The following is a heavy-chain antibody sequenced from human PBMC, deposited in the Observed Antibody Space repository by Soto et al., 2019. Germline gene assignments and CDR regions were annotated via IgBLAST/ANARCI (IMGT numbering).Heavy chain of an antibody. D-gene: IGHD6-13*01. Sequence: PGESLKISCKGSGYSFTSYWIGWVRQMPGKGLEWMGIIYPGDSDTRYSPSFQGQVTISADKSISTAYLQWSSLKASDTAMYYCARSHKYSSSWYGDYYYYYMDVWGQGTTVTVSS. CDR3: ARSHKYSSSWYGDYYYYYMDV. CDR2: IYPGDSDT. J-gene: IGHJ6*03. V-gene: IGHV5-51*01. CDR1: GYSFTSYW.